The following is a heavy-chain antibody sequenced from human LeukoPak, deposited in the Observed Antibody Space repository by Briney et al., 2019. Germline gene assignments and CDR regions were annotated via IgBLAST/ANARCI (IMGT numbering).Heavy chain of an antibody. CDR3: ASTHDSSGYYSS. J-gene: IGHJ1*01. CDR1: GYTFTGYY. CDR2: INPNSGGT. V-gene: IGHV1-2*06. Sequence: ASVKVSCTASGYTFTGYYMHWVRQAPGQGLEWMGRINPNSGGTNYAQKFQGRVTMTRDTSISTAYMELSRLRSDNTAVYYCASTHDSSGYYSSWGQGTLVTVSS. D-gene: IGHD3-22*01.